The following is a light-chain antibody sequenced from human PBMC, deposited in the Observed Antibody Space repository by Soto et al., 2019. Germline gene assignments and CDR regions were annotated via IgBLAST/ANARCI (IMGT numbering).Light chain of an antibody. CDR3: QKYNSGPLT. J-gene: IGKJ4*01. CDR2: ATS. V-gene: IGKV1-27*01. Sequence: DVQMNQSPSSLSAFVGDRVTFTCRASQGIAPYLAWFQQIPGKVPKLLIYATSTLQSGVPSRFSGSGSGTDVTLTINSLQPEDVGSYYCQKYNSGPLTFGGGTKVEIK. CDR1: QGIAPY.